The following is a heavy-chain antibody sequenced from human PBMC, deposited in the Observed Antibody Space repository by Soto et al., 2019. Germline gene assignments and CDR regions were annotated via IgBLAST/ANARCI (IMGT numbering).Heavy chain of an antibody. J-gene: IGHJ3*01. Sequence: QVQLQESGPGLVKPSGTLSLTCAVSGGSLSSSHWWTWVRQSPGKGLEYIGEISHSGTSNSNPSRQSGFTLSLDKSKNHFSLTLTSVTAADTAVYYCARVVLTITRGAFDAGGQGTLVIVSS. D-gene: IGHD3-9*01. V-gene: IGHV4-4*02. CDR3: ARVVLTITRGAFDA. CDR1: GGSLSSSHW. CDR2: ISHSGTS.